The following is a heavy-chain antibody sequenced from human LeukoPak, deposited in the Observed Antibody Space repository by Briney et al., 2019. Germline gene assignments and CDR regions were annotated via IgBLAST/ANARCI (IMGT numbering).Heavy chain of an antibody. CDR3: ARCGAAVTTHFSH. D-gene: IGHD4-17*01. CDR1: GYTFTSYG. Sequence: GASVKVSCKASGYTFTSYGISWVRQAPGQGLEWMGWISAYNGNTNYAQKVQDRVTMTTDTSTSTAYLELRSRRSEDTAVYYCARCGAAVTTHFSHWGQGTLVTVSS. J-gene: IGHJ4*02. CDR2: ISAYNGNT. V-gene: IGHV1-18*01.